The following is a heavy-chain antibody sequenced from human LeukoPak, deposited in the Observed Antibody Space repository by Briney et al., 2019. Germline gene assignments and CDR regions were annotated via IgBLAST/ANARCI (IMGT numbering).Heavy chain of an antibody. CDR1: GGSISSGGYY. Sequence: SETLSLTCTVSGGSISSGGYYWSWIRQPPGKGLEWIGYIYHSGSTYYNPSLKSRVTISVDRSKNQFSLKLSSVTAADTAVYYCARVLNILTGSGRSFHFDYWGQGTLVTVSS. CDR3: ARVLNILTGSGRSFHFDY. V-gene: IGHV4-30-2*01. CDR2: IYHSGST. J-gene: IGHJ4*02. D-gene: IGHD3-9*01.